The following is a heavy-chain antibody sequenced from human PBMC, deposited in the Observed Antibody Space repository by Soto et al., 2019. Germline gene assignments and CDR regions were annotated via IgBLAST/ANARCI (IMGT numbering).Heavy chain of an antibody. V-gene: IGHV4-34*01. CDR3: ANLIVFHSSYYHDY. J-gene: IGHJ4*01. D-gene: IGHD1-26*01. Sequence: SETLSLTFAVYGVPLSGYYWSWIRQSPLKGLEWIGEINHSGTTNYNPSLKRRVTMLVDTSKNQFSLSLSSVTAADTAVYYCANLIVFHSSYYHDYWGHGTLVTVSS. CDR2: INHSGTT. CDR1: GVPLSGYY.